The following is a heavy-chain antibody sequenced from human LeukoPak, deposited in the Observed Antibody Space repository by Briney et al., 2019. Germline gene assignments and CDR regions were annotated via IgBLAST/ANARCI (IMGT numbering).Heavy chain of an antibody. J-gene: IGHJ3*02. CDR1: GFTFGDYA. Sequence: NPGGSLRLSCTASGFTFGDYAMSWFRQAPGKGLEWVGFIRSKAYGGTTEYAASVKGRFTISRDDSRSIAYLQMNSLKTEDTAVYYCTRRYNYDSSGYYYVRDAFDIWAKGQWSPSLQ. D-gene: IGHD3-22*01. CDR3: TRRYNYDSSGYYYVRDAFDI. CDR2: IRSKAYGGTT. V-gene: IGHV3-49*05.